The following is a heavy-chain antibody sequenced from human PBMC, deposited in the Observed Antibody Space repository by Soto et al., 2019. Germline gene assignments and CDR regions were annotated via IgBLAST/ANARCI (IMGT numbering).Heavy chain of an antibody. Sequence: QVQLVESGGGVVRPGRSLRLSCAASGFTFSNYAIHWVRQAPDNGLEWVAVISFDGSDKYYANSVNGRFTISRDNSKNTLYLEMSRLRPEDTAVYYCAWGYGSRWYPVNWGPGTLVTVSS. CDR3: AWGYGSRWYPVN. V-gene: IGHV3-30-3*01. CDR1: GFTFSNYA. J-gene: IGHJ4*02. CDR2: ISFDGSDK. D-gene: IGHD6-19*01.